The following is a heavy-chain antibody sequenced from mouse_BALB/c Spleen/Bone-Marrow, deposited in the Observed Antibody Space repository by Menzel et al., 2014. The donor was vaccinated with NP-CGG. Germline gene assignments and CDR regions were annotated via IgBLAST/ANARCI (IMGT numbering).Heavy chain of an antibody. CDR2: IYTGDGDT. J-gene: IGHJ3*01. Sequence: QVQLQQSGAELVRPGYSVKISCKASGYAFSSYWMNWVKQRPGQGLEWIGQIYTGDGDTNYNGKFKGKATMTAGKSSSTAYMQLSSLTSEDSAVYFCARTGNLAWFAYWGQGTLVTVSA. D-gene: IGHD2-1*01. CDR1: GYAFSSYW. V-gene: IGHV1-80*01. CDR3: ARTGNLAWFAY.